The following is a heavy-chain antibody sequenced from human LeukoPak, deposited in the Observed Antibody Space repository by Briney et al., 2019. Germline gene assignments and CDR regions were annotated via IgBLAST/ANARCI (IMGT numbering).Heavy chain of an antibody. V-gene: IGHV3-23*01. Sequence: GGSLRLSCVASGFTFSIYAMIWVRQAPGKGLEWLSSISGSGGGTYYADSVKGRSSISRDNSKNTLYLEMSTLRAEDTAVYYRARRSSGSYSIDYWGQGTLVTVSS. CDR3: ARRSSGSYSIDY. CDR1: GFTFSIYA. J-gene: IGHJ4*02. CDR2: ISGSGGGT. D-gene: IGHD1-26*01.